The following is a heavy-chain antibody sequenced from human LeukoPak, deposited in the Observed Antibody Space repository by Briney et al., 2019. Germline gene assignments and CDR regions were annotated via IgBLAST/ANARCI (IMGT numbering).Heavy chain of an antibody. CDR2: ISGSGGST. J-gene: IGHJ4*02. CDR3: AKDHRGWSPH. V-gene: IGHV3-23*01. D-gene: IGHD6-19*01. CDR1: GFTFSSYG. Sequence: PGGSLRLSCAASGFTFSSYGLHWVRQAPGKGLEWVSVISGSGGSTYYADSVKGRFTISRDNSKNTLYLQMNSLRAEDTAVYYCAKDHRGWSPHWGQGTLVTVSS.